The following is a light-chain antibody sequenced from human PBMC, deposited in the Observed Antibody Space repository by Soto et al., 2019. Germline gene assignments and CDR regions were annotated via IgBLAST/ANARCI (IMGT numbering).Light chain of an antibody. CDR3: QQTYSTPYT. CDR1: PRITTY. Sequence: IHMTQSPSSLSASVGDRVTITCRASPRITTYLNWYQQKQGEAPKLLISTSGTLQRGVPSRFSVSGSATDFTLTITSLQPADFETYFCQQTYSTPYTFGQGTKLEIK. J-gene: IGKJ2*01. V-gene: IGKV1-39*01. CDR2: TSG.